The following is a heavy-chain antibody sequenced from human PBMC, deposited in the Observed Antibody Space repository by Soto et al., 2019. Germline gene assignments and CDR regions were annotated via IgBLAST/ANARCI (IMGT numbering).Heavy chain of an antibody. CDR2: ISGSGNYT. D-gene: IGHD4-4*01. J-gene: IGHJ4*02. Sequence: GALRLSCAASGFTFSTYSMNWVRQAPGKGLEWVSSISGSGNYTHYADFLRGRFTISRDNAKTSLYLQMNSLRAEDTAVYYCAREGINNYNEYYFDSWGQGTVVTVSS. CDR3: AREGINNYNEYYFDS. CDR1: GFTFSTYS. V-gene: IGHV3-21*01.